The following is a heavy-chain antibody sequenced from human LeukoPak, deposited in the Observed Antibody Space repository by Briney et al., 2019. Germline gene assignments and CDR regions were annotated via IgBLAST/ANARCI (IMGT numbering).Heavy chain of an antibody. Sequence: ASVKVSCKVSGYTLTELSMHWVRQAPGKGLEWMGAFDPEDGETIYAQKFQGRVTMTEDTSTDTAYMELSSLRSEDTAVYYCATGYSSGWQTQFFDYWGQGTLVTVSS. D-gene: IGHD6-19*01. J-gene: IGHJ4*02. CDR1: GYTLTELS. CDR3: ATGYSSGWQTQFFDY. CDR2: FDPEDGET. V-gene: IGHV1-24*01.